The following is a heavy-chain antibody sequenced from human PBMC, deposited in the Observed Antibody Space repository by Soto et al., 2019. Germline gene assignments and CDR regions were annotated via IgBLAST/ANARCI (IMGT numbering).Heavy chain of an antibody. V-gene: IGHV1-69*13. D-gene: IGHD3-22*01. CDR2: IIPIFGTA. CDR1: GYTFTSYG. CDR3: ARDFYDSSGHRYYFDY. Sequence: VKVSCKASGYTFTSYGISWVRQAPGQGLEWMGGIIPIFGTANYAQKFQGRVTITADASTSTAYMELSSLRSEDTAVYYCARDFYDSSGHRYYFDYWGQGTLVTVSS. J-gene: IGHJ4*02.